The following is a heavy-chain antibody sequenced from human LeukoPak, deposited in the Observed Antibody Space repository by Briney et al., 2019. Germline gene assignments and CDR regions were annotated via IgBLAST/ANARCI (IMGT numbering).Heavy chain of an antibody. CDR1: GFTVSTKY. Sequence: GGSLRLSCAASGFTVSTKYMSWVRQAPGKGLEWVSLIYSDGSTYYADSVKGRITISRDNSKNTLYLQMNSLRAEDTAVYYCARDRLPPYSSGWYVRYGVPFQHWGQGTLVTVSS. CDR3: ARDRLPPYSSGWYVRYGVPFQH. D-gene: IGHD6-19*01. J-gene: IGHJ1*01. CDR2: IYSDGST. V-gene: IGHV3-66*02.